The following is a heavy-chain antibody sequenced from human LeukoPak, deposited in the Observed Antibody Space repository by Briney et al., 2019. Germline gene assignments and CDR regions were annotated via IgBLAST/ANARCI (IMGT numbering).Heavy chain of an antibody. CDR3: ARLKIYCTGGVCLSPIDY. J-gene: IGHJ4*02. V-gene: IGHV3-21*01. Sequence: GGSLRLSCAASGFTFSTYSMNWVRQAPGKGLEWVSSISSRTSSKYYADSVKGRFTISRDNAKNSLYLQMNSLRAEDTAVYYCARLKIYCTGGVCLSPIDYWGQGTLVTVSS. CDR1: GFTFSTYS. D-gene: IGHD2-8*02. CDR2: ISSRTSSK.